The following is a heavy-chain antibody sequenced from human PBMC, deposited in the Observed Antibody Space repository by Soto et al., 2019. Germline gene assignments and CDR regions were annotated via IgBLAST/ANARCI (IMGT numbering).Heavy chain of an antibody. CDR3: AISLPGTTRRAGDY. D-gene: IGHD1-1*01. J-gene: IGHJ4*02. V-gene: IGHV1-69*06. CDR1: GGTFSSYA. CDR2: IIPIFGTA. Sequence: GASVKVSCKASGGTFSSYAISWVRQAPGQGLEWMGGIIPIFGTANYAQKFQGRVTITADKSTSTAYMELSSLRSEDTAVYYCAISLPGTTRRAGDYWGQGTLVTVSS.